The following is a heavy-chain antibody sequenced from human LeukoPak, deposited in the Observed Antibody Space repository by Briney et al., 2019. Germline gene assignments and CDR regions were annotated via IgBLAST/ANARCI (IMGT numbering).Heavy chain of an antibody. Sequence: GGSLRLSCAGSGFPFSNYGIHWVRQAPGKGLEWVAFIRHGGNNEYYTDSVKGRFIISRDNSKNTLYFQMDSLRAEDTAVYYCARVPPGSYDYYFDYWGQGTLVTVSS. D-gene: IGHD3-10*01. CDR3: ARVPPGSYDYYFDY. CDR1: GFPFSNYG. J-gene: IGHJ4*02. V-gene: IGHV3-30*02. CDR2: IRHGGNNE.